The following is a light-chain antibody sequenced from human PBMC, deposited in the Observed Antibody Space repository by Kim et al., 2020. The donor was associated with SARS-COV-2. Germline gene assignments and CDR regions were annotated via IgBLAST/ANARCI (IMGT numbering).Light chain of an antibody. CDR3: QQRRKSFT. CDR2: NAS. V-gene: IGKV3-11*01. J-gene: IGKJ5*01. Sequence: EIVLTQSPATLSLSPGDRATLSCRASQSVDGFLAWLQQKPGQAPRLLISNASTRAAGVPARFSGSGSGTVFTLTISSLEPEDFADYYCQQRRKSFTFGQGTRLEIK. CDR1: QSVDGF.